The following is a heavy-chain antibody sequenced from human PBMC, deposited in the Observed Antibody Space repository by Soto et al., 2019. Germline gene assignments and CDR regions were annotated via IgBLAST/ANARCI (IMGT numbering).Heavy chain of an antibody. CDR3: AASCVGCGGFNYYGMDV. J-gene: IGHJ6*02. D-gene: IGHD2-21*01. Sequence: WTWIRQHPGKGLEWIGYIYYSGSTCYHPSLKSRVTISVDTSKNQFSLKLSSVTAADTAVYYCAASCVGCGGFNYYGMDVWGQGTTVTVSS. CDR2: IYYSGST. V-gene: IGHV4-31*02.